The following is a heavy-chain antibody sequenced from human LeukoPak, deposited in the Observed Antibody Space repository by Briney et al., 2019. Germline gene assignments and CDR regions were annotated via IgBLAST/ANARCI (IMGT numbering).Heavy chain of an antibody. Sequence: ASVKVSCKASGYTFTSYGINWVRQAPGQGLEWMGWISAYTGNTNYAQKLQDRVTMTTDTSTSTAYMELRSLRSDDTALYYCVRMWVLAGYYVDYWGQGTLVTVSS. CDR1: GYTFTSYG. D-gene: IGHD3-9*01. J-gene: IGHJ4*02. V-gene: IGHV1-18*01. CDR3: VRMWVLAGYYVDY. CDR2: ISAYTGNT.